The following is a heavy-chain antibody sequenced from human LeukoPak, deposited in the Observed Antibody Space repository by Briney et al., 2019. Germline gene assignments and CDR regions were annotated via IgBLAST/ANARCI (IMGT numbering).Heavy chain of an antibody. CDR1: GGSISGFF. V-gene: IGHV4-59*01. CDR2: IYYSGTT. D-gene: IGHD3-10*01. J-gene: IGHJ5*02. CDR3: ARVGYGSGSWGWFDP. Sequence: SETLSLTCTVSGGSISGFFWTWIRQSPGKGLEYIGYIYYSGTTDYNPTLKSRVSMSVDTSKSQFFLNLTSVTAADTAIYYCARVGYGSGSWGWFDPWGQGTLVTVSS.